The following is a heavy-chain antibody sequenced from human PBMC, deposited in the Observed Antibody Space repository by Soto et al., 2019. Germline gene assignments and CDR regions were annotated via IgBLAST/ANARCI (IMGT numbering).Heavy chain of an antibody. D-gene: IGHD4-17*01. CDR2: INPNTGGT. V-gene: IGHV1-2*02. J-gene: IGHJ4*02. CDR3: ARVHYDSVPADF. Sequence: RASVKVSCKASGYSFTGYYMHWVRQAPGQGFEWMGWINPNTGGTNSAQKFQGRVTMTSDTSISTVFMELSGLRSDDTAVYYCARVHYDSVPADFGGQGTLVTVSS. CDR1: GYSFTGYY.